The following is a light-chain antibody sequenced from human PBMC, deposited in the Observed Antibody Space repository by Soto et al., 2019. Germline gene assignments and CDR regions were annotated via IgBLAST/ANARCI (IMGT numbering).Light chain of an antibody. Sequence: QSVLTQPASVSVSPGQSITISCTGASSDVGGYNYVSWYQQHPGKAPKLMIYEVSNRPSGVSSRFSGSKSGNTASLTISGLQSEDEADYYCSSYTDSRTYVFGTGTKVTVL. V-gene: IGLV2-14*01. CDR1: SSDVGGYNY. J-gene: IGLJ1*01. CDR3: SSYTDSRTYV. CDR2: EVS.